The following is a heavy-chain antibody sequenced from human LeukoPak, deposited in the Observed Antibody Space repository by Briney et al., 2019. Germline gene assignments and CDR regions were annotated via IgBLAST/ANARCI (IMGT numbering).Heavy chain of an antibody. CDR2: IKHDGTQK. V-gene: IGHV3-7*01. J-gene: IGHJ4*02. CDR1: GFTFSTYW. Sequence: GGSLRLSCAASGFTFSTYWMSWVRQAPGKGLEWVAHIKHDGTQKNYVDSVKGRFTISRDNAKNSLFLQMNTLRVEDTAVYFCVGDPGDYWGQGTLVTVSS. CDR3: VGDPGDY.